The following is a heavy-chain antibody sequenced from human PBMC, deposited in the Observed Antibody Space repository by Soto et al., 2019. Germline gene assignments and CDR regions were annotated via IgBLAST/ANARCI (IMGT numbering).Heavy chain of an antibody. CDR1: GFTFSSYA. CDR3: AKTIYRDYDSSAFGAFDI. CDR2: ISGSGGST. J-gene: IGHJ4*02. Sequence: GVSLRLSCAASGFTFSSYAMSWVRQAPGKGLEWVSAISGSGGSTYYADSVKGRFTISRDNSKNTLYLQMNSLRAEDTAVYYCAKTIYRDYDSSAFGAFDIWGRGTLVTVSS. V-gene: IGHV3-23*01. D-gene: IGHD3-22*01.